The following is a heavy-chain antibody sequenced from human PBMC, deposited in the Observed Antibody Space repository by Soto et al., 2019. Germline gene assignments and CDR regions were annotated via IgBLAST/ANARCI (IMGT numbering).Heavy chain of an antibody. Sequence: QVQLQESGPGLVKPSQTLSLTCTVSGGSISSGDYYWSWIRQHPGKCLEWIGYIYYSGSTYYNPSLKSRVNISVDTSKNQFSLQLSSVTAEDTAVYYCARWWSGSRQGFDPWGQGTLVTVSS. J-gene: IGHJ5*02. V-gene: IGHV4-31*03. CDR1: GGSISSGDYY. CDR2: IYYSGST. D-gene: IGHD3-3*01. CDR3: ARWWSGSRQGFDP.